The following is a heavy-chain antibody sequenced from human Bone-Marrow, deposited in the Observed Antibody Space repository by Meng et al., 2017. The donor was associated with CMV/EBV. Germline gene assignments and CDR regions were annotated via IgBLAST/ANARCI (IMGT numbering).Heavy chain of an antibody. J-gene: IGHJ6*02. CDR3: ARGSGNYDPHYYYGMHV. CDR1: GGSISSYY. CDR2: IYYSGST. V-gene: IGHV4-59*01. D-gene: IGHD1-7*01. Sequence: SETLSLTCTVSGGSISSYYWSWIRQPPGKGLEWIGYIYYSGSTNYNPSLKSRVTISVDTSKNQLSLKLSSVTAADTAVYYCARGSGNYDPHYYYGMHVWGQGTTVTVSS.